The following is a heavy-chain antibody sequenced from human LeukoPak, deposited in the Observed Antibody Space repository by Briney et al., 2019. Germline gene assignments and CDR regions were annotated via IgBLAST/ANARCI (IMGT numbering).Heavy chain of an antibody. Sequence: PSETLSLTCTVSGGSISSGGYYWSWIRQPPGKGLEWIGYIYYSGSTNYNPSLKSRVTISVDTSKNQFSLKLSSVTAADTAVYYCARDGGVATTSNWFDPWGQGTLVTVSS. V-gene: IGHV4-61*08. J-gene: IGHJ5*02. CDR1: GGSISSGGYY. D-gene: IGHD5-12*01. CDR2: IYYSGST. CDR3: ARDGGVATTSNWFDP.